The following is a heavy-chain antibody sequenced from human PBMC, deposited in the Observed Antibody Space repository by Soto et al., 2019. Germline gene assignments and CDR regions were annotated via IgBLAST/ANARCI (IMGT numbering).Heavy chain of an antibody. V-gene: IGHV1-18*01. CDR2: ISAYNGNT. J-gene: IGHJ4*02. Sequence: QVQLVQSGAEVKKPGASVKVSCKASGYTFTSYGISWVRQAPGQGLEWMGWISAYNGNTNYAQKLQGRVTMTTDTSTSTAYRELRSLRSDDTAVYYCARDLAGIAVAGSFDYWGQGTLVTVSS. D-gene: IGHD6-19*01. CDR1: GYTFTSYG. CDR3: ARDLAGIAVAGSFDY.